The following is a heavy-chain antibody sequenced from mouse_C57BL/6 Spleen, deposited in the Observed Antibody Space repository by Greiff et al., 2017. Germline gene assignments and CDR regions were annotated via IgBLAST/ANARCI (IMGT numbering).Heavy chain of an antibody. CDR1: GFSLTSYG. V-gene: IGHV2-6*03. Sequence: VQLKESGPGLVAPSQSLSITCTVSGFSLTSYGVHWVRQPPGKGLEWLVVIWSDGSTTYNSALKSRLSISKDNSKSQVFLKMNSLQTDDTAMYYCARDYYYGSSYAMDYWGQGTLVTVSS. J-gene: IGHJ4*01. D-gene: IGHD1-1*01. CDR3: ARDYYYGSSYAMDY. CDR2: IWSDGST.